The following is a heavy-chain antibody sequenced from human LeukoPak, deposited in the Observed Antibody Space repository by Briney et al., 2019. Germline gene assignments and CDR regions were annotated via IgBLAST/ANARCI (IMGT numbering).Heavy chain of an antibody. CDR3: AREKGYYDTSGFSLSWFDP. Sequence: GKSLRLSCAASGFTFSNFGIHWVRQAPGKGLEWVAVTSFDGRTKQYADSVKGRFTISRDDSKNTVYLQMNGLRREDTAIYYCAREKGYYDTSGFSLSWFDPWGQGTLVTVSS. D-gene: IGHD3-22*01. V-gene: IGHV3-30*03. CDR2: TSFDGRTK. CDR1: GFTFSNFG. J-gene: IGHJ5*02.